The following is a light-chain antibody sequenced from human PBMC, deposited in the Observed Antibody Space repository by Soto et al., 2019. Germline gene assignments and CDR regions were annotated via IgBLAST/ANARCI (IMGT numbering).Light chain of an antibody. Sequence: EIVLTQSPATMSLSPGERATLYCRDSQSVSSYLAWYQQKPGQAPRLLIYDASNRATGIPARFSGSGSGTDFTLTISSLEPEDFAVYYCQQRSNWPPRITFGQGTRLEIK. CDR2: DAS. CDR1: QSVSSY. J-gene: IGKJ5*01. V-gene: IGKV3-11*01. CDR3: QQRSNWPPRIT.